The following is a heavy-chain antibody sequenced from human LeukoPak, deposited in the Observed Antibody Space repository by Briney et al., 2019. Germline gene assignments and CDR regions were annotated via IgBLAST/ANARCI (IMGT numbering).Heavy chain of an antibody. CDR2: IDPNTGGT. V-gene: IGHV1-2*04. J-gene: IGHJ6*04. D-gene: IGHD3-10*01. CDR1: GYTFTGYY. Sequence: VASVKVSCKASGYTFTGYYLHWIRQAPGQGPEWMGRIDPNTGGTNYAQKFQGWVTMTRDTSTGTAYLDLGNLKSDDTAVYYCARDAGIWFGEANYGVDVWGKGTTVTVSS. CDR3: ARDAGIWFGEANYGVDV.